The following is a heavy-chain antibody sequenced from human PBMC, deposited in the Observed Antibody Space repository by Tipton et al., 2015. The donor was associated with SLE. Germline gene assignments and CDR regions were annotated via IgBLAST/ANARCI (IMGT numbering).Heavy chain of an antibody. V-gene: IGHV4-61*02. Sequence: GLVKPSETLSLTCTVSGDSISSAPSSGSYYWNWIRQPAGKGLEWIGRIYTSGRTNYNPSLKSRLTISVDTSKNQFSLKLTSVTAADTAVYYCVRDPAPGPFDFWGQGTLVAVSS. CDR2: IYTSGRT. J-gene: IGHJ4*02. CDR3: VRDPAPGPFDF. CDR1: GDSISSAPSSGSYY.